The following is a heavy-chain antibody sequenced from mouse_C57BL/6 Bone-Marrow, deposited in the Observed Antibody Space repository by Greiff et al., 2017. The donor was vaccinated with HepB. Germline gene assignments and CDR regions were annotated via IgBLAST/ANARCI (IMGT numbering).Heavy chain of an antibody. CDR3: ARVAY. Sequence: VKLMESGAELVKPGASVKISCKASGYGFSSYWMNWVKQRPGKGLEWIGQIYPGDGDTNYNEKFKGKATLTADKSSSTAYMQLSSLTSADSAVYFCARVAYWGQGTLVTVSA. CDR1: GYGFSSYW. CDR2: IYPGDGDT. J-gene: IGHJ3*01. V-gene: IGHV1-80*01.